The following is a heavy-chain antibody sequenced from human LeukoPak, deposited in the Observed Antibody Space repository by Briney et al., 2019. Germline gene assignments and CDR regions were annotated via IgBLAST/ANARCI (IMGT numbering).Heavy chain of an antibody. CDR1: GFTFSNCG. Sequence: GGSLSLSCVASGFTFSNCGVICVRDVPGRGLEWVSMITSTNYIYYANSVEGRFTISRDNSKNSLYLEMNSLRAEDTAVYYCAGPEGSGSHAWGQGTLVTVSS. CDR3: AGPEGSGSHA. V-gene: IGHV3-21*01. D-gene: IGHD1-26*01. CDR2: MITSTNYI. J-gene: IGHJ5*02.